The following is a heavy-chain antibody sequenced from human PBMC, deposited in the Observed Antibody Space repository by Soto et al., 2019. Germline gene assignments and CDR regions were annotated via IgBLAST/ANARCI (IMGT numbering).Heavy chain of an antibody. J-gene: IGHJ4*02. Sequence: FQPLRHRWSVAEGSSGDGGDYWRLISQHPGKGLEWIGYIYYSGSTYYNPSLKSRVTISVDTSKNQFSLKLSSVTAADTAVYYCARRPYYYDRSGYYYGSFDYWGQGTLVTVSS. CDR2: IYYSGST. CDR1: EGSSGDGGDY. D-gene: IGHD3-22*01. V-gene: IGHV4-31*02. CDR3: ARRPYYYDRSGYYYGSFDY.